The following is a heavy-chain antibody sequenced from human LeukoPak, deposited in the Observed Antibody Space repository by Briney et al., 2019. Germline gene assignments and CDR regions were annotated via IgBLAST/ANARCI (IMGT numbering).Heavy chain of an antibody. CDR1: GFTFSSYW. CDR2: IKSKTDGGTT. CDR3: TTRPRGTHAFDI. D-gene: IGHD1-14*01. Sequence: GGSLRLSCAVSGFTFSSYWMSWARQAPGKGLEWVGRIKSKTDGGTTDYAAPVKGRFTISRDDSKNTLYLQMNSLKTEDTAVYYCTTRPRGTHAFDIWGQGTMVTVSS. V-gene: IGHV3-15*01. J-gene: IGHJ3*02.